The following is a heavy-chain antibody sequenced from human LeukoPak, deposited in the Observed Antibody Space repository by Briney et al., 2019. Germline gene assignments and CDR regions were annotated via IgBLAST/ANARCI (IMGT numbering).Heavy chain of an antibody. CDR1: GGSISSYY. CDR3: ARNLFGPGWFDP. Sequence: SETLSLTCTVSGGSISSYYWSWIRQPPGKGLEWIGYIYYSGSTNYNPSLKSRVTISVDTSKNQFSLKLSSVTAADTDVYYCARNLFGPGWFDPWGQGTLVTVSS. D-gene: IGHD2-21*01. V-gene: IGHV4-59*01. CDR2: IYYSGST. J-gene: IGHJ5*02.